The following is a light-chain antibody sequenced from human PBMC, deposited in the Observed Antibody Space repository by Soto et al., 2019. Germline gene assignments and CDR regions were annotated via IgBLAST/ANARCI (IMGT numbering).Light chain of an antibody. Sequence: EIVLTQSPATLSLSPGERATLSCRASHSVGSYLTWYQLKPGQAPRVLIYDASNRATGIPARFSGSGSGTDFLLIVNSLEPEDSAVYYCQHRYNRPYTFCQGTNLEIK. V-gene: IGKV3-11*01. CDR2: DAS. CDR1: HSVGSY. CDR3: QHRYNRPYT. J-gene: IGKJ2*01.